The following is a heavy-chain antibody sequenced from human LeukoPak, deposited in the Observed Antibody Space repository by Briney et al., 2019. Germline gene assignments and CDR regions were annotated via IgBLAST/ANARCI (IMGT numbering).Heavy chain of an antibody. V-gene: IGHV1-2*02. CDR3: ARAGEDIVVVPAADFDY. J-gene: IGHJ4*02. CDR1: GYTFTGYY. Sequence: ASVKVSCKASGYTFTGYYMHWVRQAPGQGLEWMGWINPNSGGTNYAQKFQGRVTMTRDTSISTAYMELSRLRSDDTAVYYCARAGEDIVVVPAADFDYWGQGTLVTVSS. D-gene: IGHD2-2*01. CDR2: INPNSGGT.